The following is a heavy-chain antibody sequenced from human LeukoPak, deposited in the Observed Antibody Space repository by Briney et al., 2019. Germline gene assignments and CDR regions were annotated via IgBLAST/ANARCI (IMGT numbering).Heavy chain of an antibody. CDR1: GFIFSNSG. V-gene: IGHV3-33*01. Sequence: GGSLRLSCTVSGFIFSNSGMHWVRRAPGKGLEWVAVVWFDGSKRYYADSVKGRFTISRDNSKNTLHLQMNSLKAEDTAVYYCARDWYYAFDFWGQGTMVTVSS. J-gene: IGHJ3*01. CDR2: VWFDGSKR. CDR3: ARDWYYAFDF. D-gene: IGHD6-13*01.